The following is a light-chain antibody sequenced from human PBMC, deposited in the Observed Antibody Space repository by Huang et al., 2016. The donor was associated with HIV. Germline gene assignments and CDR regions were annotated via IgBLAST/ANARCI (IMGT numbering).Light chain of an antibody. Sequence: DIQMTQSPSTLSASVGDRVTITCRASQSINSWLAWYQQKPWKAPNLLIYYASSLESGVPSRFSGSGSGTEFTLTISNLQLDNFATYYCQQYDSYPYTFGQGTKLEIK. CDR1: QSINSW. J-gene: IGKJ2*01. V-gene: IGKV1-5*01. CDR2: YAS. CDR3: QQYDSYPYT.